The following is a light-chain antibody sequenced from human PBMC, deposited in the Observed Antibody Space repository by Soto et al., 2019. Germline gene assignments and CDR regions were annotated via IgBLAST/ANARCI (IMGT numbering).Light chain of an antibody. CDR1: SSNIGSNY. CDR2: RNN. V-gene: IGLV1-47*01. CDR3: AAWDDSLSGVV. J-gene: IGLJ3*02. Sequence: QSVLTQPPSASGTPGQWVTISCSGSSSNIGSNYVYWYQQLPGTAPKLFICRNNQRPSGVPDRFSGSKSGTYASLAISGLRSEDEANYYCAAWDDSLSGVVFGGGTKLTVL.